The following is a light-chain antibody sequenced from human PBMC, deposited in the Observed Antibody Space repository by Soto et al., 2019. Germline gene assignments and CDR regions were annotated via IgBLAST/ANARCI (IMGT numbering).Light chain of an antibody. CDR3: QQYLDNLLT. CDR2: WAS. Sequence: IVMTQSPDSLAVSLGERATIYCKSSRTVLKTSNERNYLAWYQQKPGQSPKLLIYWASTREYGVPDRFSGCGSGTDFTLTISSLQAEDVATYYCQQYLDNLLTFGGGTKVEI. V-gene: IGKV4-1*01. CDR1: RTVLKTSNERNY. J-gene: IGKJ4*01.